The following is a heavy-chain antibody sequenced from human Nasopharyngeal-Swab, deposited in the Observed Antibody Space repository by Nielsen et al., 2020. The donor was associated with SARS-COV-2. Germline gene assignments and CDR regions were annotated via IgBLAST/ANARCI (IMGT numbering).Heavy chain of an antibody. J-gene: IGHJ6*02. D-gene: IGHD2-15*01. CDR2: INPNSGDT. CDR1: GYSFTAYY. CDR3: ATRGEVVVAATGYYYYGMDV. Sequence: ASVKVSCKASGYSFTAYYMHWVRQAPGQGLEWMGRINPNSGDTNYAQKFQGRVTMTRDTSISTAYMELSRLRSDDTAVYYCATRGEVVVAATGYYYYGMDVWGQGTTVTVSS. V-gene: IGHV1-2*06.